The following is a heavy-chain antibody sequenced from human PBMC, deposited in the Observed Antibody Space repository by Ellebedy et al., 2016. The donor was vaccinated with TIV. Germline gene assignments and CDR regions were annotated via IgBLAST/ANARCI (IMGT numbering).Heavy chain of an antibody. Sequence: PGGSLRLSCVASGFTFSSHVMNWVRQAPGKGLEWVAVIWYDESNEYYADSVKGRFTISRDNSKNTLYLQMNSLRAEDTAVYYCARDGHYYDSGSYSVYGMDVWGQGTTVTVSS. V-gene: IGHV3-33*08. CDR1: GFTFSSHV. CDR2: IWYDESNE. J-gene: IGHJ6*02. CDR3: ARDGHYYDSGSYSVYGMDV. D-gene: IGHD3-10*01.